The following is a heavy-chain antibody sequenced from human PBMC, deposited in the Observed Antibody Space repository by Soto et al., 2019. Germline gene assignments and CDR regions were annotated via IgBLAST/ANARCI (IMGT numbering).Heavy chain of an antibody. CDR3: ASRPGVLAPPVVLPLDF. CDR2: LYSGGST. D-gene: IGHD2-15*01. Sequence: EVQLVQSGGGLAQPGGSLRLSCAASGITVSDRFMSWVRQAPGKGLEWVSLLYSGGSTHYADSVKGRFTISRDNSNNTLYLQMNILRAEDTAVYYCASRPGVLAPPVVLPLDFWGQGTLVTVSS. J-gene: IGHJ4*02. V-gene: IGHV3-66*01. CDR1: GITVSDRF.